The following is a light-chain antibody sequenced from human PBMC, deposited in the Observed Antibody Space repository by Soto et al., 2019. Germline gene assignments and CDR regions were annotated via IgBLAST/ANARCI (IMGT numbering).Light chain of an antibody. Sequence: QSVLTQPPSVSGAPGQRVTISCTGSSSNIGAGYDVHWYQQLPGTAPKLLIYANSNRPSGVPDRFSGSKSGTSATLAITGLQADDEADYYCQSYDSSLSGVLFGGGTKLTVL. CDR1: SSNIGAGYD. V-gene: IGLV1-40*01. CDR3: QSYDSSLSGVL. J-gene: IGLJ2*01. CDR2: ANS.